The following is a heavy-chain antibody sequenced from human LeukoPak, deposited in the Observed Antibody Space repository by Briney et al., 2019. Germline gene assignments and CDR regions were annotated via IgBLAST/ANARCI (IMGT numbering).Heavy chain of an antibody. D-gene: IGHD1-26*01. CDR3: ARDAHGSYSHYYYMDV. Sequence: RSGGSLRLSCAASGFTFDDYGMSWVRQAPGKGLEWVSGINWNGGSTGYADSVKGRFTISRDNAKNSLYLQMNSLRAEDTAFYYCARDAHGSYSHYYYMDVWGKGTTVTVSS. V-gene: IGHV3-20*04. CDR1: GFTFDDYG. CDR2: INWNGGST. J-gene: IGHJ6*03.